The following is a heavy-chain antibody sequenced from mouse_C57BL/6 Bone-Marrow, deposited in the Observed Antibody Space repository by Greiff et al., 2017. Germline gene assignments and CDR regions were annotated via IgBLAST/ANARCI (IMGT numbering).Heavy chain of an antibody. CDR3: AKKYDSSYDWYVDV. V-gene: IGHV2-3*01. CDR1: GFSLTRYG. CDR2: IWGDGST. J-gene: IGHJ1*03. D-gene: IGHD1-1*01. Sequence: VQLQQSGPGLVAPSQSLSITCPFSGFSLTRYGVSWVRQPPGKGLEWLGVIWGDGSTNYHSALISRLSISKDNSKSQVFLKLNSLQTDDTATYYCAKKYDSSYDWYVDVWGTRTTVNVSS.